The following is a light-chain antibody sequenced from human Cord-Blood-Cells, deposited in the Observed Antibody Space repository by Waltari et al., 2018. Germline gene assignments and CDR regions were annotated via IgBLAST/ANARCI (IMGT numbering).Light chain of an antibody. CDR1: SGHSSYA. J-gene: IGLJ2*01. CDR3: QTWGTGIQV. V-gene: IGLV4-69*01. Sequence: QLVLTQSPSASASLGASVKLTCTLSSGHSSYAIAWHQQQPEKVPRYLMKLNSDGSHSKGDGTPDLFSGSIAGAERYPPNSSLQSEDEADYDYQTWGTGIQVFGGGTKRTVL. CDR2: LNSDGSH.